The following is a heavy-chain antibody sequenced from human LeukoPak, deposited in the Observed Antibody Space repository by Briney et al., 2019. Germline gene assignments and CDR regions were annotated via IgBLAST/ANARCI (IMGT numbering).Heavy chain of an antibody. J-gene: IGHJ4*02. CDR2: INPSGGST. V-gene: IGHV1-46*03. CDR3: ARDNFGYCSGGSCYVNLLGY. Sequence: ASVKVSCKASGYTFTSYYMHWVRQVPGQGLEWMGIINPSGGSTSYAQKFQGRVTMTRDTSTSTVYMELSSLRSEDTAVYYCARDNFGYCSGGSCYVNLLGYWGQGTLVTVSS. D-gene: IGHD2-15*01. CDR1: GYTFTSYY.